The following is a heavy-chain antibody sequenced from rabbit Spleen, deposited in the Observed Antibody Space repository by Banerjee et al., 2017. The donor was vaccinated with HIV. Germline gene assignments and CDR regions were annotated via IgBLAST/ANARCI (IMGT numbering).Heavy chain of an antibody. CDR1: GFSFSNTDY. J-gene: IGHJ4*01. V-gene: IGHV1S40*01. CDR2: INSYTAKS. D-gene: IGHD1-1*01. Sequence: QSLEESGGDLVKPGASLTLTCTASGFSFSNTDYMCWVRQAPGKGLEWIACINSYTAKSVYATWAKSPFTISKTSSTTVTLQMTSLTAADTATYFCARDLPGVIGWNFKLWGPGTLVTVS. CDR3: ARDLPGVIGWNFKL.